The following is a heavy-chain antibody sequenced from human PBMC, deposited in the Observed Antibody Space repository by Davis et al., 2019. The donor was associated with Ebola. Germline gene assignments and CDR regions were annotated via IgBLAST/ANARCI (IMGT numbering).Heavy chain of an antibody. CDR2: ISGRGGST. D-gene: IGHD6-19*01. CDR1: GFTFSSYA. Sequence: GESLKISCGASGFTFSSYAMSWVRQVPGKGLEWVSTISGRGGSTYYADSVKGRFTISRDNSKNTLYLQMNSLRAEDTAVYYCARVSAVAGVYWGQGTLVTVSS. CDR3: ARVSAVAGVY. J-gene: IGHJ4*02. V-gene: IGHV3-23*01.